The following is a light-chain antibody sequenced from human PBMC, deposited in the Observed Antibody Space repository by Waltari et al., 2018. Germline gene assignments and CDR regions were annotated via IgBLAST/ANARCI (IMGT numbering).Light chain of an antibody. CDR3: QQYYSYPFT. CDR1: QGISSY. CDR2: AAS. V-gene: IGKV1-8*01. Sequence: AIRITQSPSSLSASTGDRVTITCRRSQGISSYLAWYQQKPGKAPKLLIYAASTLQSGVPSRFSGSGSGTDFTLTISCLQSEDFATYYCQQYYSYPFTFGPGTKVDIK. J-gene: IGKJ3*01.